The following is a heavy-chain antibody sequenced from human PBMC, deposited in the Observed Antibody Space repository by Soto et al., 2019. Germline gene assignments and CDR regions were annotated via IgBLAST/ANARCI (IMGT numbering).Heavy chain of an antibody. CDR1: GFTFSSYG. J-gene: IGHJ2*01. Sequence: QVQLMESGGGVVQPGRSLRLSCAASGFTFSSYGMHWVRQAPGKGLEWVAVIWYDGSNKYYADSVKGRFTISRDNSKNTLYLQMNSLRAEDTAVYYCARDREIDYGDYVGWYFDLWGRGTLVTVSS. CDR2: IWYDGSNK. V-gene: IGHV3-33*01. D-gene: IGHD4-17*01. CDR3: ARDREIDYGDYVGWYFDL.